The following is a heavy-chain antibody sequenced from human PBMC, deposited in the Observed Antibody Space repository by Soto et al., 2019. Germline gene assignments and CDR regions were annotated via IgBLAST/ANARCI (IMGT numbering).Heavy chain of an antibody. CDR2: IYWDDDK. CDR3: AHRVLRTVFGLVTMTAIYFDF. Sequence: QITLNESGPTQVNPRQTLTLTCTFSGFSLTTSGVGVGWIRQSPGKAPEWLALIYWDDDKRYSPSPKSRPTITKDTAKNQVALTMADLDPADTATYYCAHRVLRTVFGLVTMTAIYFDFWGQGTPVAVSS. CDR1: GFSLTTSGVG. J-gene: IGHJ4*02. D-gene: IGHD3-3*01. V-gene: IGHV2-5*02.